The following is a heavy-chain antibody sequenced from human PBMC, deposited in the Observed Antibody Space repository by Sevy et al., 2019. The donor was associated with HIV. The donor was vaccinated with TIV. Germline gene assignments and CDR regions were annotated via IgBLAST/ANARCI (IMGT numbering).Heavy chain of an antibody. V-gene: IGHV3-7*01. D-gene: IGHD3-16*01. CDR2: MNQDGTER. J-gene: IGHJ4*02. CDR1: GFSFSTYW. CDR3: VREGLGGFSYSLDC. Sequence: GGSLRLSCAASGFSFSTYWMTWVRQAPGKGLEWVATMNQDGTERYYVDSVKGRFTISRDKTKTSLFLQMNSLSAEDRGVYYCVREGLGGFSYSLDCWGQGTLVTVSS.